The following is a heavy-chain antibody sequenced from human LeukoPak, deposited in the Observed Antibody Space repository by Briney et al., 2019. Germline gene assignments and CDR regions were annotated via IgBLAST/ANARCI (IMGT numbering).Heavy chain of an antibody. Sequence: GGSLRLSCAASGLAFSAYKMHWVRQAPRKGLVWVSRISTDGYTTDYADFVQGRFTASRDNTKNTWSLEMNSLRAEDTAVYYCVVGGSPGYWDQGTLVTVSS. CDR2: ISTDGYTT. CDR1: GLAFSAYK. J-gene: IGHJ4*02. V-gene: IGHV3-74*01. CDR3: VVGGSPGY. D-gene: IGHD2-15*01.